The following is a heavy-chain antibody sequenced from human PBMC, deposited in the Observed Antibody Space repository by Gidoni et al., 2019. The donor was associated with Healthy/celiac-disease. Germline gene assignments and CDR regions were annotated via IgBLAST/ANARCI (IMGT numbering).Heavy chain of an antibody. V-gene: IGHV1-46*03. CDR2: INPSGSST. D-gene: IGHD3-10*01. CDR3: ARVGTDAAGSGSYAVRGYYYYGMDV. J-gene: IGHJ6*02. CDR1: GYTFPSYD. Sequence: QVQLVQSGAEVKKPGASVQVSCKASGYTFPSYDMHWLRQAPAQGREWMGIINPSGSSTSYAQKFHGRVTMTSDTTTSTVYRELSSLRSEDTAVYYCARVGTDAAGSGSYAVRGYYYYGMDVWGQGTTVTVSS.